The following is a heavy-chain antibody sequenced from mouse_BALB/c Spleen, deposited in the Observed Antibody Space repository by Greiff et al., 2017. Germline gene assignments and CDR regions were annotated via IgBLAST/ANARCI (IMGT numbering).Heavy chain of an antibody. V-gene: IGHV1-31*01. CDR1: GYSFTGYY. CDR3: ARGQLGHNNAMDY. Sequence: EVQLQQSGPELVKPGASVKISCKASGYSFTGYYMHWVKQSHVKSLEWIGRINPYNGATSYNQNFKDKASLTVDKSSSTAYMELHSLTSEDSAVYYCARGQLGHNNAMDYWGEGNSDTASS. CDR2: INPYNGAT. J-gene: IGHJ4*01. D-gene: IGHD3-1*01.